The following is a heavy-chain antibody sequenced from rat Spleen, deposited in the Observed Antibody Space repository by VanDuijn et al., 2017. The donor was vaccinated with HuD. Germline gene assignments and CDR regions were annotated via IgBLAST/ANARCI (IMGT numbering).Heavy chain of an antibody. D-gene: IGHD4-3*01. CDR1: GFTFSNYD. CDR2: LSPGGGST. V-gene: IGHV5-25*01. J-gene: IGHJ3*01. CDR3: VRQDTSGYSNWFTY. Sequence: EVQLVESGGDLVQPGRSLKLSCAASGFTFSNYDMAWVRQDSTEGLEWVASLSPGGGSTYYRDSVKGRFTVSRDNAKSTLYLQMDSLRSEDTATFYCVRQDTSGYSNWFTYWGQGTLVTVSS.